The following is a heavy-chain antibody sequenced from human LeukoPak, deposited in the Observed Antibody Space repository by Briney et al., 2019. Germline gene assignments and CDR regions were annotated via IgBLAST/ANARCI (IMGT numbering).Heavy chain of an antibody. CDR2: ISGSGGSA. V-gene: IGHV3-23*01. J-gene: IGHJ6*02. D-gene: IGHD4-17*01. CDR3: AKERTTVTPAAYGMDV. CDR1: GFTFSSYA. Sequence: QPGGSLRLSCAASGFTFSSYALSWVRQAPGKGLEWVSGISGSGGSAYYADSVKGRFTVSRDNSKNTLYLQMNSLRAEDTAIYYCAKERTTVTPAAYGMDVWGQGTTVTVSS.